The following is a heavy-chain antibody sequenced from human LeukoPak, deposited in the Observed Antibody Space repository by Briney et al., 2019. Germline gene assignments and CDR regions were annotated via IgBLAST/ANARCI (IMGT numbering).Heavy chain of an antibody. CDR3: ARSSWGALNNWFDP. D-gene: IGHD1-26*01. V-gene: IGHV1-58*01. J-gene: IGHJ5*02. Sequence: GTSVKVSCKASGFTFTSSAVQWVRQARGQRLEWIGWIVVGSGNTNYAQKFQERVTITRDTSASTAYMELSSLRSEDTAVYYCARSSWGALNNWFDPWGQGTLVTVSS. CDR2: IVVGSGNT. CDR1: GFTFTSSA.